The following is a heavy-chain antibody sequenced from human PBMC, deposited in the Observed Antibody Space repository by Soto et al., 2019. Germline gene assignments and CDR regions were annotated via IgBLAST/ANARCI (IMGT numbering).Heavy chain of an antibody. CDR2: ISGSGAST. D-gene: IGHD5-18*01. V-gene: IGHV3-23*01. CDR3: AKEAGGGAAMVTSYFDY. J-gene: IGHJ4*02. CDR1: GITFSSYV. Sequence: EVQLLESGGGLVQPGVSLRLSCAASGITFSSYVLSWVRQAPGMGLEWVSSISGSGASTYYADSVKGRFTISRDTSKSTLYLHLNSLRADDTAIYYCAKEAGGGAAMVTSYFDYWGQGTLVSVSS.